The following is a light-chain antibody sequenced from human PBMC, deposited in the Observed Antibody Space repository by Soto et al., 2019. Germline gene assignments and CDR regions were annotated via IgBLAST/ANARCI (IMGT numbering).Light chain of an antibody. CDR1: QSVSSSS. J-gene: IGKJ2*01. CDR3: QQYGNSRFT. CDR2: GTS. Sequence: VLTQSPGTLSLSAGDRATLSCRASQSVSSSSFAWYQQKPGRAPRLLIFGTSARATGIPDRFRGSGSGTEFTLTITRLEPEDFAVYYCQQYGNSRFTFGRGTKLEIK. V-gene: IGKV3-20*01.